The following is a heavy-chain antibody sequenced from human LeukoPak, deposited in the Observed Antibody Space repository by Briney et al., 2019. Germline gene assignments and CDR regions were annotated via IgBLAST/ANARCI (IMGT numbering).Heavy chain of an antibody. J-gene: IGHJ4*02. CDR1: GFIFSSYW. V-gene: IGHV3-7*03. Sequence: PGGFLRLSCAASGFIFSSYWMAWVRQAPGKGLEWVANIKEDGSDKNYVDSVKGRFTISRDNAKNSLYLQMNSLRAEDTAIYYCARDERLLSLLKWGQGTLVTVSS. CDR2: IKEDGSDK. CDR3: ARDERLLSLLK. D-gene: IGHD3-3*01.